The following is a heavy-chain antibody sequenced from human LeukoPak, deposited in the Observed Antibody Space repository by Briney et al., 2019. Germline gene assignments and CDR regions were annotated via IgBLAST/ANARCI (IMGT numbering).Heavy chain of an antibody. V-gene: IGHV4-38-2*01. J-gene: IGHJ4*02. D-gene: IGHD3-10*01. CDR1: GYSISSGYY. Sequence: SETLSLTCAVSGYSISSGYYWGWIRQPPGKGLEWIGSIYHRGSTNYNPSLKSRVTISVDTSKNQLSLRLRSVTAADTAVYYCARGYGSGSYYNEWGQGTLVTVSS. CDR3: ARGYGSGSYYNE. CDR2: IYHRGST.